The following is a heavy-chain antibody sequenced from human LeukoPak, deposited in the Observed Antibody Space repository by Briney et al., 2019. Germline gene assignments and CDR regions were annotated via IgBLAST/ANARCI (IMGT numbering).Heavy chain of an antibody. CDR1: GYTFTTYG. Sequence: ASVKVSCTASGYTFTTYGISWVRQAPGQGLEWMGWISAYNDDTNYTQRSQGRVTMTTDTSTTTAYMELRSLRSDDTAVYYCARDESAYYYDSRGYYCSYWGQGTLVTVSS. CDR3: ARDESAYYYDSRGYYCSY. J-gene: IGHJ4*02. V-gene: IGHV1-18*01. D-gene: IGHD3-22*01. CDR2: ISAYNDDT.